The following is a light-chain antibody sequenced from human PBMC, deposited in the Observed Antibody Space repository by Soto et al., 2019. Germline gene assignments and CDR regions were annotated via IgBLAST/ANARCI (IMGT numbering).Light chain of an antibody. CDR1: QSVSSN. J-gene: IGKJ1*01. Sequence: EIVVTQSPATLSVSPGERATLSCRASQSVSSNLAWYQQKPGQAPRLLIYGASTRATGIPARFSGSGSGTEFTLTISSLQSEDFAVHYCQQYNNWPPERTFGQGTKVDIK. CDR3: QQYNNWPPERT. CDR2: GAS. V-gene: IGKV3-15*01.